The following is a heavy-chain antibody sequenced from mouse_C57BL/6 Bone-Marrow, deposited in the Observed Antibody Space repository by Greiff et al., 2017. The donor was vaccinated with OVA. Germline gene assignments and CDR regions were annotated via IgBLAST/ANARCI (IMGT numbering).Heavy chain of an antibody. CDR2: ISAGGSYT. Sequence: EVQLVESGGGLVKPGGSLKLSCAASGFTFSSYAMSWVRQTPEQRLEWVATISAGGSYTYYPDNVKGRFTLSRDNAKNNLYLQMSHLKSEDTAMYYCAREDWGFAYWGQGTLVTVSA. J-gene: IGHJ3*01. V-gene: IGHV5-4*01. CDR3: AREDWGFAY. CDR1: GFTFSSYA.